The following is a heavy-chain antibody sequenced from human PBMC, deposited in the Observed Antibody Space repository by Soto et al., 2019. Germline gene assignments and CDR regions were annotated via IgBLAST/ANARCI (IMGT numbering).Heavy chain of an antibody. J-gene: IGHJ4*02. CDR2: INPNGGST. CDR3: ARSAPYDY. V-gene: IGHV1-46*01. Sequence: QVQLMQSGAEVKKPGASVRVSCKASGYTFTNYYVHWVRQAPGQGLEWMGFINPNGGSTTYAQKFQGRFTVTKDTSTRTVYMQLSSLRSEYTAVFYCARSAPYDYWGQGTLVTVSS. CDR1: GYTFTNYY.